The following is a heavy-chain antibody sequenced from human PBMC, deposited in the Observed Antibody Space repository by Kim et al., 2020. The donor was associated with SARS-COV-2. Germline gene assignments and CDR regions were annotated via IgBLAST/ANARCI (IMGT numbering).Heavy chain of an antibody. Sequence: GGSLRLSCAASGFTFSSYGMHWVRQAPGKGLEWVAVIWYDGSNKYYADSVKGRFTISRDNSKNTLYLQMNSLRAEDTAVYYCARDLQEGSSSWTYYYDSSGYFDYFDYWGQGTLVTVSS. V-gene: IGHV3-33*01. J-gene: IGHJ4*02. CDR1: GFTFSSYG. D-gene: IGHD3-22*01. CDR2: IWYDGSNK. CDR3: ARDLQEGSSSWTYYYDSSGYFDYFDY.